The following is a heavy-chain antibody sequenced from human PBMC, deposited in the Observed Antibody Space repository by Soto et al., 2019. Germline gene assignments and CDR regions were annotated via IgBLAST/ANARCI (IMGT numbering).Heavy chain of an antibody. CDR3: ARDHTVVTNWFDP. CDR1: GFTFSSYW. CDR2: INGDGSST. Sequence: EVHLVESGGGLVQPGGSLRLSCAASGFTFSSYWMHWVRQAPGKGLMWISRINGDGSSTSYADSVKGRFTTSRDNAKNTLYLQMNGLRAEDTAVYYCARDHTVVTNWFDPWGQGTLVTVSS. J-gene: IGHJ5*02. V-gene: IGHV3-74*01. D-gene: IGHD3-22*01.